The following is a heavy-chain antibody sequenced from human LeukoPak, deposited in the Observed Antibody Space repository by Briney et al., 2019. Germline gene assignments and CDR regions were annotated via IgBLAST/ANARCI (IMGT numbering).Heavy chain of an antibody. J-gene: IGHJ6*03. Sequence: ASVKVSCKASGGTFSSYAISWVRQAPGQGLEWMGGIIPIFGTANHAQKFQGRVTITADESTSTAYMELSSLRSEDTAVYYCARFIYYYYYMDVWGKGTTVTVSS. CDR3: ARFIYYYYYMDV. CDR2: IIPIFGTA. V-gene: IGHV1-69*13. CDR1: GGTFSSYA.